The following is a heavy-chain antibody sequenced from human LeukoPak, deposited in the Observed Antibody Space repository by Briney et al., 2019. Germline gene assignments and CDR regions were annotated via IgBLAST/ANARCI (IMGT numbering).Heavy chain of an antibody. V-gene: IGHV4-4*07. CDR1: GGSITDYY. CDR2: KSVSGHT. Sequence: SETLSLTCTISGGSITDYYWNWIRQSAGKGLEWIGRKSVSGHTNYRSSLESRVTMSVDTSKNQFSLLLNSVTPEDTAVYYCAREGPGFEYWGQGTLVTVSS. CDR3: AREGPGFEY. J-gene: IGHJ4*02.